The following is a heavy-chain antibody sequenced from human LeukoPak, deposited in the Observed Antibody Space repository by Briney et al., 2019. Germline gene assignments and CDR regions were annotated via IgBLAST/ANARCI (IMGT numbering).Heavy chain of an antibody. D-gene: IGHD6-19*01. CDR3: ARVDSYSSGWLDC. J-gene: IGHJ4*02. V-gene: IGHV3-23*01. Sequence: QSWGSLRLSCAASGFTFNTYAMTWVCQAPGKGLEWVSAISASGGSTYYADSVKGRFTISRDNSKNTLYLQMNSPRAEDTAIYYCARVDSYSSGWLDCWGQGSLVTVSS. CDR1: GFTFNTYA. CDR2: ISASGGST.